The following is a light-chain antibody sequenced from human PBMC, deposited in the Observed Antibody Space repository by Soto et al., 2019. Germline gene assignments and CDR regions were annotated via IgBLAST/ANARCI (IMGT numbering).Light chain of an antibody. CDR3: QQSKSFTWT. J-gene: IGKJ1*01. CDR1: QSISTL. Sequence: DIQMTQYPSSVSGSVGDRVTITWRASQSISTLLAWYQQKPGTAPNLLIFTASYLQSGAPSRFSGSGSGTDFTLTINGLQPEDFATYYCQQSKSFTWTFGQGTKVDIK. CDR2: TAS. V-gene: IGKV1-12*01.